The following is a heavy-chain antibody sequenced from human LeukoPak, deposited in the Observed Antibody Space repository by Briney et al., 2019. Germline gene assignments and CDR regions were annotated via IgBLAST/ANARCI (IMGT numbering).Heavy chain of an antibody. Sequence: PGGSLRLSCAASGFTFSSYAMSWVRQAPGKGLEWVSAISGSGGSTHYADSVKGRFTISRDNSKNTLYLQMNSLRAEDTAVYYCAKDGGAYPYYFDYWGQGTLVTVSS. V-gene: IGHV3-23*01. J-gene: IGHJ4*02. CDR3: AKDGGAYPYYFDY. CDR2: ISGSGGST. CDR1: GFTFSSYA. D-gene: IGHD3-16*01.